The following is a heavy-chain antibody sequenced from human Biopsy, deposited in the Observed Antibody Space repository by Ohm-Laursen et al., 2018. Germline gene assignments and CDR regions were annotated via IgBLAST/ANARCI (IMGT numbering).Heavy chain of an antibody. V-gene: IGHV1-69*04. CDR1: GGTFTTYG. CDR2: IIPILGRP. CDR3: AREQHPYIDVLTDSFSYVPMEV. J-gene: IGHJ6*04. D-gene: IGHD3-9*01. Sequence: SVKVSCKASGGTFTTYGFNWVRQAPGQGLEWMGRIIPILGRPTYAQKFQGRVTITADTSTGTVFMDLSTLRSEDSALYYCAREQHPYIDVLTDSFSYVPMEVWGAGTTVTVSS.